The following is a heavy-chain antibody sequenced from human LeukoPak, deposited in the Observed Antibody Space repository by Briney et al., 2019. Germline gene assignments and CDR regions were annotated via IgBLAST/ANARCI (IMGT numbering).Heavy chain of an antibody. D-gene: IGHD6-19*01. V-gene: IGHV4-39*01. CDR1: GGSISSSSYY. CDR3: ARRVAVAARGCWFDP. Sequence: PSETLSLTCTVSGGSISSSSYYWAWVRQPPGKGLEWIGGIYYSGSTYYSPSLKSRVTISVDTSKNQFSLKLSSVTAADTAMYYCARRVAVAARGCWFDPWGQGTLVTVSS. J-gene: IGHJ5*02. CDR2: IYYSGST.